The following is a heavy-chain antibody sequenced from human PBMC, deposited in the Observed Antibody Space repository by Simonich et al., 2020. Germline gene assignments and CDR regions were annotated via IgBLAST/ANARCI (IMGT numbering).Heavy chain of an antibody. CDR2: ISGNRGRI. V-gene: IGHV3-9*01. CDR3: AKDVAAAGTEYFQH. D-gene: IGHD6-13*01. J-gene: IGHJ1*01. Sequence: EVQLVESGGGLVQPGRSLRLSCAAAGFTFDYYAMHWVRQSPGNGLEWVSGISGNRGRIGDADSVKGRFTISRDNAKNSLYLQMNSLRAEDTALYYCAKDVAAAGTEYFQHWGQGTLVTVSS. CDR1: GFTFDYYA.